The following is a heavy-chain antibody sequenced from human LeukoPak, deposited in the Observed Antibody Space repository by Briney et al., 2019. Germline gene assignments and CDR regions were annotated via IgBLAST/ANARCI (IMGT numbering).Heavy chain of an antibody. Sequence: GGSLRLSCAASGFTFSSYSMNWVRQAPGKGLEWVSYISSSSTIYYADSVKGLFTISRDNAKNSLYLQMNSLRAEDTAVYYCARDRVVGAYYYYYYMDVWGKGTTVTVSS. J-gene: IGHJ6*03. D-gene: IGHD1-26*01. CDR2: ISSSSTI. CDR3: ARDRVVGAYYYYYYMDV. V-gene: IGHV3-48*01. CDR1: GFTFSSYS.